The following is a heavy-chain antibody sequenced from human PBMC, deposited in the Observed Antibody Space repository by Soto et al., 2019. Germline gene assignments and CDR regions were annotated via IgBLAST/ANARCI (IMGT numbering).Heavy chain of an antibody. D-gene: IGHD7-27*01. J-gene: IGHJ4*02. Sequence: PSETLSLTCAVYGGSFSGYYWSWIRQPPGKGLEWIGEINHSGSTNYNPSLKSRVTISVDTSKNQFSLKLSSVTAADTTVYYCARTRWSIKWGVDYWGQGTLVTVSS. CDR2: INHSGST. V-gene: IGHV4-34*01. CDR3: ARTRWSIKWGVDY. CDR1: GGSFSGYY.